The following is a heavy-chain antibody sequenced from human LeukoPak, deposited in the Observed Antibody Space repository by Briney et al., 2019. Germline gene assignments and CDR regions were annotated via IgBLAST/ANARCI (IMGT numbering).Heavy chain of an antibody. Sequence: SVKVSCKASGGTFSSYAISWVRQAPGQGLEWMGRIIPILGIANYAQKFQGRVTITADKSTSTAYMELSSLRSEDTAVYYCARDQYGDPPGYWGQGTLVTVSS. J-gene: IGHJ4*02. CDR1: GGTFSSYA. D-gene: IGHD4-17*01. CDR3: ARDQYGDPPGY. CDR2: IIPILGIA. V-gene: IGHV1-69*04.